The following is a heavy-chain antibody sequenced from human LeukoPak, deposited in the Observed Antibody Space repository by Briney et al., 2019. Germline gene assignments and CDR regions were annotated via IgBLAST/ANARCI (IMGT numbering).Heavy chain of an antibody. J-gene: IGHJ3*02. CDR2: IYYSGST. CDR1: GGSISSYY. CDR3: ARRLPNFWSGYYIDAFDI. Sequence: SETLSLTCTVSGGSISSYYWSWIRQPPGKGLEWIGYIYYSGSTNYNPSLKSRVTISVDTSKNQFYLKLSSVTAADTAVYYCARRLPNFWSGYYIDAFDIWGQGTTVTVSS. V-gene: IGHV4-59*08. D-gene: IGHD3-3*01.